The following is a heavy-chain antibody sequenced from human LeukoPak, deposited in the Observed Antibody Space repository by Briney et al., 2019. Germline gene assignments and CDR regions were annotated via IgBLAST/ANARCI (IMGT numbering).Heavy chain of an antibody. CDR3: ARHGELHFNWFDP. Sequence: PSETLSLTCAVYGGSFSGYYWSWIRQPPGKGLEWIGEINHSGSTNYNPSLKSRVTISVDTSKNQFSLKLSSVTAADTAVYYCARHGELHFNWFDPWGQGTLVTVSS. V-gene: IGHV4-34*01. CDR2: INHSGST. CDR1: GGSFSGYY. D-gene: IGHD1-7*01. J-gene: IGHJ5*02.